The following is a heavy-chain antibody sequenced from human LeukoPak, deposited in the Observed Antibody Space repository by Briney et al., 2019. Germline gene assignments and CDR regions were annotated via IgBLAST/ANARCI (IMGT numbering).Heavy chain of an antibody. D-gene: IGHD5-18*01. CDR3: ARNYLPLQLWLQNPFDY. J-gene: IGHJ4*02. CDR1: GDSVSSNSAA. Sequence: SQTLSLTCAISGDSVSSNSAAWNWIRQSPSRGLEWLGRTYYRSKWYNDYAVSVKSRITINPDTSKNQFSLQLNSVTPEDTAVYYCARNYLPLQLWLQNPFDYWGQGTLVTVSS. CDR2: TYYRSKWYN. V-gene: IGHV6-1*01.